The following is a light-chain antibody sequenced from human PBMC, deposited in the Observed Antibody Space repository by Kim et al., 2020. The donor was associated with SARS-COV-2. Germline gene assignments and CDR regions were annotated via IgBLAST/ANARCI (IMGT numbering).Light chain of an antibody. CDR1: QSVSSNY. J-gene: IGKJ2*01. V-gene: IGKV3-20*01. CDR2: GAS. Sequence: EIVLTQSPGTLSLSPGQRATLYCRASQSVSSNYLAWYQQKPGQAPRLLMYGASGRAAGVPDRFSGSGSGTHFILTISRLEPEDFAVYFCQQYATSPYTFGQGTKLEI. CDR3: QQYATSPYT.